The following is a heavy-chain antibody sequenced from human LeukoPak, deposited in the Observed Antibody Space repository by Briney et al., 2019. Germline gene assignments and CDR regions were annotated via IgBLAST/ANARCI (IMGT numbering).Heavy chain of an antibody. D-gene: IGHD3-22*01. J-gene: IGHJ4*02. CDR3: ARDLRPYDSSGYYYPFDY. CDR1: GFTFSNYG. V-gene: IGHV3-30*03. CDR2: IPYDGSNK. Sequence: GGSLRLSCAASGFTFSNYGMHWVRQAPGKGLEWVAVIPYDGSNKYYADSVKGRFTISRDNSKNTLYLQMNSLRAEDTAVYYCARDLRPYDSSGYYYPFDYWGQGTLVTVSS.